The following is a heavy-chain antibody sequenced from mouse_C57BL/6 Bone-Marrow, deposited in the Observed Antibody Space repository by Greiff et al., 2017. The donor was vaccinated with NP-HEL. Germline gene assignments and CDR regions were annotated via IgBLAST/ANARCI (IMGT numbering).Heavy chain of an antibody. V-gene: IGHV8-8*01. CDR1: GFSLTTFGMG. J-gene: IGHJ3*01. CDR3: ARPHYSNYLSWFAY. Sequence: QVTLKESGPGILQPSQTLSLTCSFSGFSLTTFGMGVGWIRQPSGKGLEWLAHIWWDDDKYYNPALKSRLTISKDTSKNQVFLKIANVDTADTATYYCARPHYSNYLSWFAYWGQGTLVTVSA. CDR2: IWWDDDK. D-gene: IGHD2-5*01.